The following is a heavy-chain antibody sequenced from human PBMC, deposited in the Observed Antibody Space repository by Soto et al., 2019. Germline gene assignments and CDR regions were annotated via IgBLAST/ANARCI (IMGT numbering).Heavy chain of an antibody. CDR2: IYHSGTT. CDR1: GGSISNAGYS. V-gene: IGHV4-30-2*01. Sequence: PSETLSLTCAVSGGSISNAGYSWSWIRQPPGKGLEWIGYIYHSGTTYYNPSLKSRVTMSVDTSKNQFSLKLSSVTAADTAVYYCARVKYRFSQFDYWGQGTLVTVSS. J-gene: IGHJ4*02. CDR3: ARVKYRFSQFDY. D-gene: IGHD2-2*02.